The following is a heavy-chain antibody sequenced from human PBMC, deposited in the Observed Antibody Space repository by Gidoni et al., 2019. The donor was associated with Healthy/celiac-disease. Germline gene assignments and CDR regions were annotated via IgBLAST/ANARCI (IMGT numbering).Heavy chain of an antibody. CDR2: ISYDGSNK. V-gene: IGHV3-30-3*01. J-gene: IGHJ5*02. D-gene: IGHD6-6*01. Sequence: QVQPVESGGGVVQPGRSLRLYCAAAGFPFSSYAMHWVRQAPGKGLEWVAVISYDGSNKYYADSVKGRFTISRDNSKNTLYLQMNSLRAEDTAVYYCARESAPGWFDPWGQGTLVTVSS. CDR1: GFPFSSYA. CDR3: ARESAPGWFDP.